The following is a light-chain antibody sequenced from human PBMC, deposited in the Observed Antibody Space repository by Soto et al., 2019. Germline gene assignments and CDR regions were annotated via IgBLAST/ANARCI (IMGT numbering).Light chain of an antibody. CDR1: QSVSSN. V-gene: IGKV3-15*01. J-gene: IGKJ1*01. Sequence: EIVMTQSPATLSVSPGERATLSYRASQSVSSNLAWYQQKPGQAPRLLIYGASTRATGIPARFSGSGSGREFTLTISSLQSEDFALYYCQQCNNWPRTFGQGTKVEIK. CDR2: GAS. CDR3: QQCNNWPRT.